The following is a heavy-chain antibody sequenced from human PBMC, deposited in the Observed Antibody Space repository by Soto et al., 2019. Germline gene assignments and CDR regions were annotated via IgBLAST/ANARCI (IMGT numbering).Heavy chain of an antibody. J-gene: IGHJ4*02. CDR2: ISYDGSKK. CDR1: GFSSSNNG. V-gene: IGHV3-30*18. CDR3: AKDRVESGLGEIDY. Sequence: PGGSLRLSCAASGFSSSNNGMHWVRQAPGKGLEWVAIISYDGSKKYYADSVKGRFTISRDNSKNTLYLQMNSLRVEDTAIYYCAKDRVESGLGEIDYWGQGTLVTVSS. D-gene: IGHD3-16*01.